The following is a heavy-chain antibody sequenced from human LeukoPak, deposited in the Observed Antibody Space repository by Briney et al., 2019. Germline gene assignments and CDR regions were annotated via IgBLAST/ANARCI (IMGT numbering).Heavy chain of an antibody. D-gene: IGHD6-13*01. J-gene: IGHJ4*02. CDR3: ARAYTSSWYSWDY. V-gene: IGHV1-2*02. CDR1: GYTFTGYY. Sequence: ASVTVSCKASGYTFTGYYIHWVRQAPGQGLEWMGWINPNSGGTNNAQKFQGRVTMTRDTSISTAYMDLSRLTSDDTAVYYCARAYTSSWYSWDYWGQGTLVTVSS. CDR2: INPNSGGT.